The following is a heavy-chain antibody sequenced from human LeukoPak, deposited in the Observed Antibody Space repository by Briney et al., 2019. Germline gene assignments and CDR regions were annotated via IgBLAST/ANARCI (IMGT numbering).Heavy chain of an antibody. CDR3: ARDEYGVGFDP. Sequence: GGSLRLSCAASGFTVSSNYMSWVRQAPGEGLEWVSVIFGGGSKYYADSVKGRFTISRDNAKNSLYLQMNSLRDEDTAVYYCARDEYGVGFDPWGQGTLVTVSS. D-gene: IGHD4-17*01. CDR2: IFGGGSK. V-gene: IGHV3-53*01. CDR1: GFTVSSNY. J-gene: IGHJ5*02.